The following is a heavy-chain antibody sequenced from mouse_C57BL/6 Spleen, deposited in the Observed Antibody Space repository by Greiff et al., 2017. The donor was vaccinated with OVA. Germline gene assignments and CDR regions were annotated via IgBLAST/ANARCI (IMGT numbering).Heavy chain of an antibody. J-gene: IGHJ1*03. CDR1: GYTFTEYT. CDR2: FYPGSGSI. D-gene: IGHD1-1*01. CDR3: ARHATYYYGSSSYWYFDV. V-gene: IGHV1-62-2*01. Sequence: VQLQQSGAELVKPGASVKLSCKASGYTFTEYTIHWVKQRSGQGLEWIGWFYPGSGSIKYNEKFKDKATLTADKSSSTVYMELSRLTSEDSAVYFCARHATYYYGSSSYWYFDVWGTGTTVTVSS.